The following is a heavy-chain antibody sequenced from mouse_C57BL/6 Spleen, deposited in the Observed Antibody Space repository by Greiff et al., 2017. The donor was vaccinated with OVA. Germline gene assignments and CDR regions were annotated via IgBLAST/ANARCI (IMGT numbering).Heavy chain of an antibody. Sequence: QVQLQQPGAELVKPGASVKLSCKASGYTFTSYWMHWVKQRPGQGLEWIGMIHPNSGSTNYNEKFKSKATLTVDKSSSTAYMQLSSLTSEDSAVYYGAPRYYRSSYERYFDVWGTGTTVTVSS. V-gene: IGHV1-64*01. CDR2: IHPNSGST. CDR1: GYTFTSYW. CDR3: APRYYRSSYERYFDV. D-gene: IGHD1-1*01. J-gene: IGHJ1*03.